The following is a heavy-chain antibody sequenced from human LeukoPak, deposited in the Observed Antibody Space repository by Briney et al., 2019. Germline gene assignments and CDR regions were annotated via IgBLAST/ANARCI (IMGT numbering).Heavy chain of an antibody. J-gene: IGHJ5*02. V-gene: IGHV4-59*12. D-gene: IGHD6-6*01. CDR2: IYYSGST. CDR1: GGSISSYY. Sequence: ASETLSLTCTVSGGSISSYYWSWIRQPPGKGLEWIGYIYYSGSTNYNPSLKSRVTISVDTSKNQFSLKLSSVTAADTAVYYCAGIAAPKWNWFDPWGQGTLVTVSS. CDR3: AGIAAPKWNWFDP.